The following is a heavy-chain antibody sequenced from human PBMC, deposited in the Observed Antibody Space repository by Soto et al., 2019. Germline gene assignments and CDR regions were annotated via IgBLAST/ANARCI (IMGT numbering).Heavy chain of an antibody. J-gene: IGHJ1*01. CDR3: VMSIAASIQH. Sequence: ASVKVSCKASAYTFGSYGLSWVRQAPGQGLEWMGWISAYNGNTNYAQKLQGRVTMTTDTSTSTAYMELRSLRSDDTAVYYCVMSIAASIQHWGQGTLVTVSS. V-gene: IGHV1-18*01. CDR2: ISAYNGNT. CDR1: AYTFGSYG. D-gene: IGHD6-6*01.